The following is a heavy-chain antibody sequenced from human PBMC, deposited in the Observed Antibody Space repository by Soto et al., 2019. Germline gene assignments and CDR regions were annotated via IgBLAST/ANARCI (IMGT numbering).Heavy chain of an antibody. CDR2: IDPSDSYT. J-gene: IGHJ6*02. D-gene: IGHD3-10*01. Sequence: GESLKISCKGSGYSFTSYWIGWVRQMPGKGLEWMGRIDPSDSYTNYSPSFQGHVTISADKSISTAYLQWSSLKASDTAMYYCARLAMVRGVPTYGVDVWGQGTSVTVSS. V-gene: IGHV5-10-1*01. CDR1: GYSFTSYW. CDR3: ARLAMVRGVPTYGVDV.